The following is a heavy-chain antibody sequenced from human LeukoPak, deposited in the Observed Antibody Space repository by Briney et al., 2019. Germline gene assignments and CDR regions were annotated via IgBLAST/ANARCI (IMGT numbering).Heavy chain of an antibody. D-gene: IGHD3-22*01. Sequence: GSLRLSCAASGFTFSDYYMSWIRQAPGKGLEWVSYISSSGSSIYYAKSVKSRFTISRDNAKNSLYLKMNSLRAEDTAVYYCARERSYYDSSGYYWGQGTLVTVSS. J-gene: IGHJ4*02. CDR3: ARERSYYDSSGYY. V-gene: IGHV3-11*04. CDR1: GFTFSDYY. CDR2: ISSSGSSI.